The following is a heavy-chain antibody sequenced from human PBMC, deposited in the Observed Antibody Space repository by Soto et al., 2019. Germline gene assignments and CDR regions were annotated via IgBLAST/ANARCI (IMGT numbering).Heavy chain of an antibody. V-gene: IGHV1-69*13. CDR2: ILAIYNTA. J-gene: IGHJ4*02. CDR3: AAPDSDGHYQVFDY. CDR1: GGAFTTYA. Sequence: ASVKVSCTASGGAFTTYAISWVRQAPGQGLEWMGGILAIYNTADYAQKFQGRVSITADESTSTIYMELRNLNSNDTAVYYCAAPDSDGHYQVFDYWGQGTLVTVSS. D-gene: IGHD3-22*01.